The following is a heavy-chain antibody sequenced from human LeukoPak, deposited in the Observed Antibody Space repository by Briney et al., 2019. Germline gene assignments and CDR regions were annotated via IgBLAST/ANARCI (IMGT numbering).Heavy chain of an antibody. V-gene: IGHV4-34*01. D-gene: IGHD3-3*01. CDR2: INHSGST. CDR3: ARGRLNRRFQYYDFWSGPNWYFDL. CDR1: GGSFSGYY. Sequence: SETLSLTCAVYGGSFSGYYWSWIRQPPGKGLEWIGEINHSGSTNYNPSLKSRVTISVDTSKNQFSLKLSSVTAADTAVCYCARGRLNRRFQYYDFWSGPNWYFDLWGRGTLVTVSS. J-gene: IGHJ2*01.